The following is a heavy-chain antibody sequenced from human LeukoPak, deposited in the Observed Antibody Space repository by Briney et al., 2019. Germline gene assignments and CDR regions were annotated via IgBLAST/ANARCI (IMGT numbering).Heavy chain of an antibody. D-gene: IGHD4-17*01. V-gene: IGHV3-23*01. CDR2: ISGSGGST. CDR1: GFTFSSYA. J-gene: IGHJ5*02. Sequence: GGSLRLSCAASGFTFSSYAMSWVRQAPGKGLEWVSAISGSGGSTYYADSVKGRFTISRDNAKNSLYLQMNSLRAEDTAVYYCAREPDYGDYNWFDPWGQGTLVTVSS. CDR3: AREPDYGDYNWFDP.